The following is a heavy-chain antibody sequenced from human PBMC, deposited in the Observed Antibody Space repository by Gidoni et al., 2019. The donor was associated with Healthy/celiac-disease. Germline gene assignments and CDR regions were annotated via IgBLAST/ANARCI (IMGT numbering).Heavy chain of an antibody. CDR1: GYTFTGYY. CDR2: INPNSGGT. J-gene: IGHJ4*02. Sequence: QVQLVQSGAEVKKPGASVKVSCKASGYTFTGYYMHWVRQAPGQGLEWMGWINPNSGGTNYAQKFQGRVTMTRDTSISTAYMELSRLRSDDTAVYYCAREAGIAARRMRRYFDYWGQGTLVTVSS. D-gene: IGHD6-6*01. V-gene: IGHV1-2*02. CDR3: AREAGIAARRMRRYFDY.